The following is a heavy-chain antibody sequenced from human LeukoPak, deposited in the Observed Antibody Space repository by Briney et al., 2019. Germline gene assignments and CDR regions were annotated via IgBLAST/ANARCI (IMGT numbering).Heavy chain of an antibody. D-gene: IGHD3-22*01. CDR3: ARDRVVEYDSSGYSPLDG. J-gene: IGHJ4*02. CDR1: GHTFSRYG. V-gene: IGHV3-33*01. CDR2: IWYDGSKK. Sequence: GGSLRLSCTASGHTFSRYGIHWVRQAPGKGLEWVAIIWYDGSKKYYLDSVKGRFTISRDNTKNTAYLEMNSLRAEDTAVYYCARDRVVEYDSSGYSPLDGWGQGTLVTVSS.